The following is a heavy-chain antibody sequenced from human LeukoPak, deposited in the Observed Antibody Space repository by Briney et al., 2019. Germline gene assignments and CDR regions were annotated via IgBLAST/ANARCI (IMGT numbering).Heavy chain of an antibody. D-gene: IGHD5-18*01. Sequence: SETLSLTCAVYGGSFSGYYWSWIRQPPGKGLEWIGEINHSGSTNYNPSLKSRVTISVDTSKNQFSLKLSSVTAADTAVYYCARGARYSYGYVDYWGQGTLVTVSS. CDR3: ARGARYSYGYVDY. V-gene: IGHV4-34*01. J-gene: IGHJ4*02. CDR2: INHSGST. CDR1: GGSFSGYY.